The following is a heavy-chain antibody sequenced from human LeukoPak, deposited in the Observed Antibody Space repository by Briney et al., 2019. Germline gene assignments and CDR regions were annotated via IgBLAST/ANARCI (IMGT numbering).Heavy chain of an antibody. J-gene: IGHJ4*02. CDR1: GFTFSSYA. D-gene: IGHD3-3*01. Sequence: RRSLRLSCAASGFTFSSYAMSWVRQAPGKGLEWVSCISDSGGITYYADSVQGRFTISRDNSKNTLYLQMNSLRAEDTAVYYCARDLGGTIFGVVPQYYFDYWGQGTLVTVSS. V-gene: IGHV3-23*01. CDR3: ARDLGGTIFGVVPQYYFDY. CDR2: ISDSGGIT.